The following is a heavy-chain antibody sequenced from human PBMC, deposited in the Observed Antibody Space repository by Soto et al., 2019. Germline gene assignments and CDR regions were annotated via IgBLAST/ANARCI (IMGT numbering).Heavy chain of an antibody. J-gene: IGHJ6*02. CDR1: GFTVSSNY. D-gene: IGHD3-3*01. CDR2: IYSGGST. Sequence: GGSLRLSCAASGFTVSSNYMSWVRQAPGKGLEWVSVIYSGGSTYYADSVKGRFTISRDNSKNTLYLQMNSLRAEDTAVYYCARSLLEWFYYGMDVWGQGTTVTVSS. CDR3: ARSLLEWFYYGMDV. V-gene: IGHV3-53*01.